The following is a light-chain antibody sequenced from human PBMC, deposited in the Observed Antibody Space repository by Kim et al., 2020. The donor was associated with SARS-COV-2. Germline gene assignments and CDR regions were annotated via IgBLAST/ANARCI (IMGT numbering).Light chain of an antibody. CDR2: NKN. V-gene: IGLV3-19*01. Sequence: SELTQDPAVSVALGQTVRITCQGDSLRTYYGSWYQQKPGQAPLLVIYNKNNRPSGIPDRFSASTSGNTASLTITGAQAEDEADYYCNSRDRSGDHVVFGGGTQLTVL. CDR1: SLRTYY. J-gene: IGLJ2*01. CDR3: NSRDRSGDHVV.